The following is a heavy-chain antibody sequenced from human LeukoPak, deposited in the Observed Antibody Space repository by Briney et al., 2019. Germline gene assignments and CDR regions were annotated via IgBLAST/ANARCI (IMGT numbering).Heavy chain of an antibody. CDR3: ARDPYYYSTGYWDY. J-gene: IGHJ4*02. Sequence: SETLSLTCSVSGGSISSYYWTWIRQSPGKGLEYAAYIFYNVYTDYNPSLKSRVSVSVDTSKKQVSLKLSSVTAADTAVYYCARDPYYYSTGYWDYWGQGRLVTVSS. D-gene: IGHD3-22*01. CDR1: GGSISSYY. CDR2: IFYNVYT. V-gene: IGHV4-59*12.